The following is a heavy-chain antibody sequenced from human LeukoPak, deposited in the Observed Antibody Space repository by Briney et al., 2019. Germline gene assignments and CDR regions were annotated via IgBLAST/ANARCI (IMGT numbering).Heavy chain of an antibody. CDR3: ARRVVDTAMVTDAFDI. CDR1: GYTFTTYW. J-gene: IGHJ3*02. D-gene: IGHD5-18*01. V-gene: IGHV5-51*01. Sequence: HGESLKISCKGSGYTFTTYWIAWVRQMPGKGLEWMGIIYPGDSDARYSPSFHGQVTISVDESISTAYLQWSSLKASDTAMYYCARRVVDTAMVTDAFDIWGQGTMVTVSS. CDR2: IYPGDSDA.